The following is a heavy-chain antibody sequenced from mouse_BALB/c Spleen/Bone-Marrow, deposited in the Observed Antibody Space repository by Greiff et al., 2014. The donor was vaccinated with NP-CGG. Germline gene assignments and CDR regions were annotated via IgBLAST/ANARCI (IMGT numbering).Heavy chain of an antibody. CDR1: GFNIKDTY. V-gene: IGHV14-3*02. D-gene: IGHD1-1*01. J-gene: IGHJ2*01. CDR2: IDPANGNS. CDR3: AFITTVVEYYFDY. Sequence: EVQLQQSGAELVKPGASVKLSCTASGFNIKDTYMHWVKQRPEQGLEWIGRIDPANGNSKYDPKFQGKATITADTSPNTAYLQLSRLTSEDTAVYYCAFITTVVEYYFDYWGQGTTLTVSA.